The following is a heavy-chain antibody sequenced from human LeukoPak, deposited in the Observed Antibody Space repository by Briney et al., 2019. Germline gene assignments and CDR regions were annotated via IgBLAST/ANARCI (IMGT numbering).Heavy chain of an antibody. V-gene: IGHV1-2*02. D-gene: IGHD2-8*01. Sequence: ASVKVSCKASGYTFTGYYMHWVRQAPGQGLEWMGWINPNSGGTNYAQKFQGRVTMTRDTSISTAYMELSRLRSDDTAVYYCARERSVSVLMVPPNWLDPWGQGTLVTVSS. CDR2: INPNSGGT. CDR3: ARERSVSVLMVPPNWLDP. CDR1: GYTFTGYY. J-gene: IGHJ5*02.